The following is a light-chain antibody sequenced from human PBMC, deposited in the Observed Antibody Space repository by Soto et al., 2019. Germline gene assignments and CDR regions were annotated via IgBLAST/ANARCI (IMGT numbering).Light chain of an antibody. CDR2: KAS. CDR1: QSFTTW. Sequence: DIQMTQSPSTLSASVGDRVTITCRASQSFTTWLAWYQQKPGKAPKLLIYKASNLQSGVPSRFSGSGSGTEFTLTNSSLQPDDFATYYCLQYNSYPLTFGGGTKVDFK. V-gene: IGKV1-5*03. CDR3: LQYNSYPLT. J-gene: IGKJ4*01.